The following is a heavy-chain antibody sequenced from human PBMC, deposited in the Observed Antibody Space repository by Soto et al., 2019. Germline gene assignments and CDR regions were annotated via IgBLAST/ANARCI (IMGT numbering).Heavy chain of an antibody. J-gene: IGHJ4*02. CDR3: AKEGIAAEFDY. CDR1: GFTFSSYA. D-gene: IGHD6-13*01. CDR2: ISGSGRSI. Sequence: GGSLRLSCAASGFTFSSYATSWVRRAPGKGLEWVSGISGSGRSIYSADSVKGRFTISRDNSKNTLYLQMNSLRAEDTAVYYCAKEGIAAEFDYWGQGTLVTVSS. V-gene: IGHV3-23*01.